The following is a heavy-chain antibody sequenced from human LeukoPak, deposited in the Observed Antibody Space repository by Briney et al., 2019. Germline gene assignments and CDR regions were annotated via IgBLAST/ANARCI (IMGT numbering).Heavy chain of an antibody. V-gene: IGHV3-15*05. J-gene: IGHJ4*02. Sequence: GGSLRLSCAASGFSVINAWMSWVRQAPGQGLEWVGRIKSRADGGTTGYAAPVEGRFSISRDDSENTLYLQMNSLQIEDTALYYCLIFPGRWGQGTLVTVSS. D-gene: IGHD3-3*01. CDR1: GFSVINAW. CDR3: LIFPGR. CDR2: IKSRADGGTT.